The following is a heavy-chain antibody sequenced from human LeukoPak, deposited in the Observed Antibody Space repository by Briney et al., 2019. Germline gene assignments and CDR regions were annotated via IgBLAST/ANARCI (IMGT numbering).Heavy chain of an antibody. CDR2: ISYDGSNK. CDR1: GFTFSSYG. D-gene: IGHD3-3*01. V-gene: IGHV3-30*18. Sequence: PGGSLRLSCAASGFTFSSYGMHWVRQAPGKGLEWVAVISYDGSNKYYADSVKGRFTISRDNSKNTLYLQMNSLRAEDTAVYYCAKDLSYDFWSGYSNYYYYYGMDVWGQGTTVTVSS. CDR3: AKDLSYDFWSGYSNYYYYYGMDV. J-gene: IGHJ6*02.